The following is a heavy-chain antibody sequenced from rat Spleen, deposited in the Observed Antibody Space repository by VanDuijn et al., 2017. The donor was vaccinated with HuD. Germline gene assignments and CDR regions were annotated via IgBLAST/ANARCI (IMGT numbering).Heavy chain of an antibody. Sequence: EVQLVESGGGLVQPGRSLKVSCAASGFTFSDYYMAWVRQAPKKGLEWVASISYEGGSTYYGDSVKGRFTASRDNAKSTLYLQMNSLRSEDTATYYCARPHSSLYVMDAWGQGASVTVSS. CDR1: GFTFSDYY. CDR2: ISYEGGST. V-gene: IGHV5-22*01. J-gene: IGHJ4*01. CDR3: ARPHSSLYVMDA. D-gene: IGHD1-2*01.